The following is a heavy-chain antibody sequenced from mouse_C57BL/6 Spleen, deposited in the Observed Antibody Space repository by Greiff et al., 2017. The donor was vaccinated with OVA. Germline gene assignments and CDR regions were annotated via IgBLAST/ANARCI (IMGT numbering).Heavy chain of an antibody. J-gene: IGHJ2*01. CDR1: GFTFSDYY. D-gene: IGHD4-1*01. CDR3: ARHGGTGYFDY. CDR2: ISNGGGST. V-gene: IGHV5-12*01. Sequence: EVMLVESGGGLVQPGGSLKLSCAASGFTFSDYYMYWVRQTPEKRLEWVAYISNGGGSTYYPDTVKGRFTISRDNAKNTLYLQMSRLKSEDTAMYYCARHGGTGYFDYWGQGTTLTVSS.